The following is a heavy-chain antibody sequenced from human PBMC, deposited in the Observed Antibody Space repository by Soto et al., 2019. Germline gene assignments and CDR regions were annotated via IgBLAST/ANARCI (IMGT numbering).Heavy chain of an antibody. V-gene: IGHV1-69*01. CDR2: IIPIFGTA. CDR3: ARDQASIMTGTYGMDV. J-gene: IGHJ6*02. D-gene: IGHD3-16*01. Sequence: QVQLVQSGTEVKKPGSSVKVSCKASGGTFSSYAISWVRQAPGQGLEWMGGIIPIFGTANYAQKFQGRVTITADESTSTAYMELSSLRSEDTAVYYCARDQASIMTGTYGMDVWGQGTTVTVSS. CDR1: GGTFSSYA.